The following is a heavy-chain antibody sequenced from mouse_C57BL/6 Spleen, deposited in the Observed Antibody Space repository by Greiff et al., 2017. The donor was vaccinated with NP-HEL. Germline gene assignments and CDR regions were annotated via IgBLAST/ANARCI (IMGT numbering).Heavy chain of an antibody. CDR1: GYTFTSYW. V-gene: IGHV1-52*01. D-gene: IGHD1-1*01. Sequence: QVQLQQPGAELVRPGSSVKLSCKASGYTFTSYWMHWVKQRPIQGLEWIGNIDPSDSETHYNQKFKDKATLTVDKSSSTAYMQLSSLTSEDSAVYYCARPHYEGYFDVWGTGTTVTVSS. CDR3: ARPHYEGYFDV. J-gene: IGHJ1*03. CDR2: IDPSDSET.